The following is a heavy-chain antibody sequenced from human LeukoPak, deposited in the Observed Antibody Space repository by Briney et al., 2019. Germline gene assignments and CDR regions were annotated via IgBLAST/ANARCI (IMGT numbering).Heavy chain of an antibody. CDR3: EKDQATAGWYYFDY. J-gene: IGHJ4*02. CDR2: ICCSGGST. CDR1: GVPFSTYA. Sequence: GGSLSLTCAASGVPFSTYALSWIRQAPGKGLEWVSGICCSGGSTYYAASVKGRFTISRDNSKNTLYLQMSSLRAEDTALYYSEKDQATAGWYYFDYWGEGTLVTVSP. D-gene: IGHD6-19*01. V-gene: IGHV3-23*01.